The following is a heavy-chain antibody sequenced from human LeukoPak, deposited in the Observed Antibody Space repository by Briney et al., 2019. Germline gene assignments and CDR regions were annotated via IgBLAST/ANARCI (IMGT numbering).Heavy chain of an antibody. Sequence: GGSLRLSCAASGFTFSNYAMNWVRQAPGKGLEWVSGISYSGGSTYYADSVKGRFTISRDNAKNSLYLQMNSLRAEDTAVYYCAGRPLGYCSGGSCWEDYFDYWGQGTLVTVSS. J-gene: IGHJ4*02. V-gene: IGHV3-23*01. CDR3: AGRPLGYCSGGSCWEDYFDY. CDR1: GFTFSNYA. D-gene: IGHD2-15*01. CDR2: ISYSGGST.